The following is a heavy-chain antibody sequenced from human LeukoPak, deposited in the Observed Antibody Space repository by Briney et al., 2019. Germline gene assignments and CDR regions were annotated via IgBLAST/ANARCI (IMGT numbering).Heavy chain of an antibody. CDR3: VRGGLNNDQMNDH. J-gene: IGHJ4*02. CDR2: IKQDGSDK. Sequence: GSLRLSCAVSGFTFNSYWMTWVRQAPGKGLEWVANIKQDGSDKKYVDSVKGRFTISRDNAKDSLYLQMDSLRVEDTAVYYCVRGGLNNDQMNDHWGLGTLVIVSS. V-gene: IGHV3-7*01. CDR1: GFTFNSYW. D-gene: IGHD3/OR15-3a*01.